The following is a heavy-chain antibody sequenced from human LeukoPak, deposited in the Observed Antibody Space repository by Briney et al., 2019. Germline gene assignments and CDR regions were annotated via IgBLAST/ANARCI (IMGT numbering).Heavy chain of an antibody. Sequence: SQTLSLTCAISGYSVSSNSVAWNWIRQTPSRGLEWLGRTYYRSKWFNEYAVSVRSRTTINADTSKNQFSLQLNSVSPEDAAVYYCAREREHSFDYWGQGTLVTVSS. V-gene: IGHV6-1*01. CDR1: GYSVSSNSVA. J-gene: IGHJ4*02. CDR2: TYYRSKWFN. D-gene: IGHD1-26*01. CDR3: AREREHSFDY.